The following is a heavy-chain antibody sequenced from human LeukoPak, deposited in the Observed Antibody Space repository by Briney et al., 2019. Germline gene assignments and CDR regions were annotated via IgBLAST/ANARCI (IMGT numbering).Heavy chain of an antibody. Sequence: GASVKVSCKASGYTFTSYVISWVRQAPGQGLEWMGWISAYNGNTNYAQKLQGRVTMTTDTSTSTAYMELRSLRSDDTAVYYCARDWYCSGGSCYGSDQYFDYWGQGTLVTVSS. J-gene: IGHJ4*02. D-gene: IGHD2-15*01. V-gene: IGHV1-18*01. CDR2: ISAYNGNT. CDR3: ARDWYCSGGSCYGSDQYFDY. CDR1: GYTFTSYV.